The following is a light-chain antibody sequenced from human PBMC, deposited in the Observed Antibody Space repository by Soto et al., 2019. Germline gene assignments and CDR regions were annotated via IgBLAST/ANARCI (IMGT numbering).Light chain of an antibody. CDR2: AAS. Sequence: DIQVTQSRSSLSVSVGDRVAITCRGSQNINSYLNWYQQNLGRAPQLLIFAASSLQSGDPSRYSGSGSATAFTLTISSLQPEDFATYFCQQSYSTHRTFGQGTKVDI. CDR3: QQSYSTHRT. J-gene: IGKJ1*01. V-gene: IGKV1-39*01. CDR1: QNINSY.